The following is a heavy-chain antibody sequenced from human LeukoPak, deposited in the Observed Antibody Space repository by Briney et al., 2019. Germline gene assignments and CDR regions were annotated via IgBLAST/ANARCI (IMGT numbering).Heavy chain of an antibody. CDR3: ARGLIEYSSSFSDY. Sequence: ASVKVSCKASGYTFTGYYMHWVRQAPGQGLEWMGRINPNSGGTNYAQKFQGRVTMTRDTSISTAYMELSRLRSDDTAVYYCARGLIEYSSSFSDYWGQGTLVTVFS. CDR1: GYTFTGYY. CDR2: INPNSGGT. D-gene: IGHD6-6*01. V-gene: IGHV1-2*06. J-gene: IGHJ4*02.